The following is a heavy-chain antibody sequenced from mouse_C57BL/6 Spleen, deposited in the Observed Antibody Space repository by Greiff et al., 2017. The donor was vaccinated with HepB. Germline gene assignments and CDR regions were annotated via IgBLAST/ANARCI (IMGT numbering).Heavy chain of an antibody. D-gene: IGHD1-1*01. V-gene: IGHV5-9-1*02. CDR1: GFTFSSYA. J-gene: IGHJ3*01. Sequence: EVKLMESGEGLVKPGGSLKLSCAASGFTFSSYAMSWVRQTPEKRLEWVAYISRGGDYIYYADTVKGRFTISRDNARNTLYLQMSSLKSEDTAMYYCTRGHYYGPPFADWGQGTLVTVSA. CDR3: TRGHYYGPPFAD. CDR2: ISRGGDYI.